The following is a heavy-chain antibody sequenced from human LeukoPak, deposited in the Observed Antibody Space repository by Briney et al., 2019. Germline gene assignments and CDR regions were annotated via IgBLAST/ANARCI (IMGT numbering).Heavy chain of an antibody. D-gene: IGHD1-20*01. V-gene: IGHV3-74*01. CDR3: LRDLNWSLDQ. CDR1: GFTFSNYM. J-gene: IGHJ4*02. CDR2: IKSDGITI. Sequence: PGGSLGLSCAASGFTFSNYMMHWVRQAPGKGLVCVSRIKSDGITITYADSVKGRFTISRDNAKNTLYLQMNSLRAEDTAVYYCLRDLNWSLDQWGQGTLVTVSS.